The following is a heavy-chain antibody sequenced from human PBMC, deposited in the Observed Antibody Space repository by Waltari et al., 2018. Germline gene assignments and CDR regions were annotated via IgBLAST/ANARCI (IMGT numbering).Heavy chain of an antibody. Sequence: QVQLVESGGGVVQPGRSLRLSCAASGFTFSSYGMHWVRQAPGKGLEWVAVISYDGRNKYYADSVKGRFTISRDNSKNTLYLQMNSLRAEDTAVYYCAKDLPPQLAVAGPKYFPHWGQGTLVTVSS. CDR1: GFTFSSYG. D-gene: IGHD6-19*01. CDR2: ISYDGRNK. V-gene: IGHV3-30*18. CDR3: AKDLPPQLAVAGPKYFPH. J-gene: IGHJ1*01.